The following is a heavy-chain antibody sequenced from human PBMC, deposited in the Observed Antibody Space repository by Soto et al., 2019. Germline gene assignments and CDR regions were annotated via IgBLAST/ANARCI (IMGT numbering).Heavy chain of an antibody. CDR3: AIAVAGTYGMDV. Sequence: QVQLVQSGAEVKKPESSVKVSCKASGGTFSSYTISWVRQAPGQGPEWMGRIIPILGITNYAQKFQGRVTITADKSTSTAYMELSSLRSEDTAVYYCAIAVAGTYGMDVWGQGTTVTVSS. V-gene: IGHV1-69*02. J-gene: IGHJ6*02. CDR2: IIPILGIT. CDR1: GGTFSSYT. D-gene: IGHD6-19*01.